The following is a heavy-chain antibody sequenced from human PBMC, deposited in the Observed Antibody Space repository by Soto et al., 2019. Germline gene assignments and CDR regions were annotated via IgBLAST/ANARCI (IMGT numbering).Heavy chain of an antibody. V-gene: IGHV3-23*01. CDR2: ISGSGGST. D-gene: IGHD3-10*01. Sequence: QPGGSLRLSCAASGFTFSSYAMSWVRQAPGKGLEWVSAISGSGGSTYYADSVKGRFTISRDNSKNTLYLQMNSLRAEDTAVYYCAKGRITMVRGVNYYYYGMDVWGQGTTVTVSS. CDR3: AKGRITMVRGVNYYYYGMDV. J-gene: IGHJ6*02. CDR1: GFTFSSYA.